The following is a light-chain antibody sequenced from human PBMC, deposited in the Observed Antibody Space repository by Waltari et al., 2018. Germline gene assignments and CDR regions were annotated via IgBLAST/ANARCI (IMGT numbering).Light chain of an antibody. Sequence: QSALTQPASVSGSPGQSITISCTGTNSDIGYYNYVSWYQQYPGKAPKLMIFDVTRWPSGVSHRFSGSKSGNTASLTISGLQAEDKADYFCAAYTSTNTVIFGGGTKVTVL. CDR1: NSDIGYYNY. J-gene: IGLJ2*01. V-gene: IGLV2-14*01. CDR3: AAYTSTNTVI. CDR2: DVT.